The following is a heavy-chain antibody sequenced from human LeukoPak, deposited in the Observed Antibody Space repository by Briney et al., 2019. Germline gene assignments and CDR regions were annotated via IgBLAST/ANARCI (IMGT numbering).Heavy chain of an antibody. V-gene: IGHV3-23*01. D-gene: IGHD4-11*01. CDR3: ANMDHSDYEIPRDY. Sequence: GGSLRLSCAASGFTFSTYAMSWVRQAPGKGLEWVSTISGSGRRTYYADSVKGRFTISRDNSKSTLYLQMNSLRADETAVYYCANMDHSDYEIPRDYWGQGTLVTVSS. CDR2: ISGSGRRT. CDR1: GFTFSTYA. J-gene: IGHJ4*02.